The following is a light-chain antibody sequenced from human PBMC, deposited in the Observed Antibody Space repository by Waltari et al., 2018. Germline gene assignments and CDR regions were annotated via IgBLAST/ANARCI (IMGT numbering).Light chain of an antibody. Sequence: EIVMTHSPATLSVSPGDRATLSCRASQSVSSNLAWYQQKPGQAPRLLIYGASTRATGIPARFSGTGSGTEFTPTISSLQSEEFAVYYCQQYNNWPPLFTFGPGTKVDMK. J-gene: IGKJ3*01. CDR3: QQYNNWPPLFT. V-gene: IGKV3D-15*01. CDR1: QSVSSN. CDR2: GAS.